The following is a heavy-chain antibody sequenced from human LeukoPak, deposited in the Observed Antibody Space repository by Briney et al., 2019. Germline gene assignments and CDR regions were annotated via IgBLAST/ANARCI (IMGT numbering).Heavy chain of an antibody. Sequence: ASVKVSCKASGYTFTSYDINWVRQATGQGLEWMGWMNPNSGNTGYAQKFQGRVTMTRNTSISTAYMELSSLRSEDTAVYYCAREWVTMVRGVITNYYYYYMDVWGKGTTVTVSS. CDR1: GYTFTSYD. CDR2: MNPNSGNT. D-gene: IGHD3-10*01. CDR3: AREWVTMVRGVITNYYYYYMDV. V-gene: IGHV1-8*01. J-gene: IGHJ6*03.